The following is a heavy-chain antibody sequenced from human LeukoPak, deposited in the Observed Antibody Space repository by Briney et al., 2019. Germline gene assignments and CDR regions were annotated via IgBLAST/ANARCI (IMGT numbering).Heavy chain of an antibody. Sequence: SETLSLTCTVSGGSISNYYWSWIRQPAGKGLERIGRIYTSGSTNYNPSLKSRVTMSVHTSKNQFSLKLSSVTAADTAVYYCARDEEWRRSIKYFDYWGQGTLVTVSS. D-gene: IGHD3-3*01. J-gene: IGHJ4*02. CDR3: ARDEEWRRSIKYFDY. V-gene: IGHV4-4*07. CDR2: IYTSGST. CDR1: GGSISNYY.